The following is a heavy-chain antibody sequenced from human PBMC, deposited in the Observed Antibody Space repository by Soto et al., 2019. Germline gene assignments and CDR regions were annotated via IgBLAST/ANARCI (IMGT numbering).Heavy chain of an antibody. CDR3: AHRPSGYWDY. CDR2: IYWDDDK. J-gene: IGHJ4*02. CDR1: GFSLSTSGVG. V-gene: IGHV2-5*02. Sequence: QITLKESGPTLVKPTQTLTLTCTFSGFSLSTSGVGVGWIRQPPGKALEWLALIYWDDDKRYSPSLKSRLTITKDTPKNQVVLTMTNLDPVDTAPYYCAHRPSGYWDYWGQGTLVTVSS. D-gene: IGHD3-22*01.